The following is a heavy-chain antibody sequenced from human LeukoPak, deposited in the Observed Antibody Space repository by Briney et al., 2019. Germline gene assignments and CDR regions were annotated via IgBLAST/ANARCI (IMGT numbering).Heavy chain of an antibody. J-gene: IGHJ4*02. CDR1: GFTFNNAW. CDR3: ITFSMIVVVITD. D-gene: IGHD3-22*01. CDR2: IKSRTDGGTT. V-gene: IGHV3-15*01. Sequence: NPGGSLRLSCAASGFTFNNAWMSWVRQAPGKGLEWVVRIKSRTDGGTTDYAAPVKGRFTISRDDSKNTLYLQMNSLKTEDTAVYYCITFSMIVVVITDWGQGTLVTVSS.